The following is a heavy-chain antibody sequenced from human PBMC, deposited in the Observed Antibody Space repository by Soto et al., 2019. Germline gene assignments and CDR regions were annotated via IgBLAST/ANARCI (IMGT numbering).Heavy chain of an antibody. CDR3: ARLVMAVAARPQATSLTTGMDV. D-gene: IGHD6-6*01. Sequence: LGESLKISCKGSGYSFTSYWIGWVRQMPGKGLEWMGIIYPGDSDTRYSPSFQGQVTISADKSISTAYLQWSSLKASDTAMYYWARLVMAVAARPQATSLTTGMDVGAQGTRFTFSS. J-gene: IGHJ6*02. CDR1: GYSFTSYW. V-gene: IGHV5-51*01. CDR2: IYPGDSDT.